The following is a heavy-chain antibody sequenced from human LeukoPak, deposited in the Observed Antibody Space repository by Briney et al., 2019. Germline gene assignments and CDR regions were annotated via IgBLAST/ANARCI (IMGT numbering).Heavy chain of an antibody. CDR2: ISGSGGST. V-gene: IGHV3-23*01. Sequence: PGGSLRLSCAASGFTFSSYAMSWVRQAPGKGLEWVSAISGSGGSTYYADSVKGRFTISRDNSKNTLCLQMNSLRAEDTAVYYCAKDEDCSGGSCYYYYGMDVWGQGTTVTVSS. D-gene: IGHD2-15*01. J-gene: IGHJ6*02. CDR3: AKDEDCSGGSCYYYYGMDV. CDR1: GFTFSSYA.